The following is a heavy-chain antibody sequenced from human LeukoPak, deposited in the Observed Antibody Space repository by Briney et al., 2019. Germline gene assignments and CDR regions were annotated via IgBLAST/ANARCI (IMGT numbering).Heavy chain of an antibody. D-gene: IGHD6-13*01. CDR3: ARDSSSWKPTNWFDP. J-gene: IGHJ5*02. CDR1: GYTFTSYG. Sequence: GASVKVSCKASGYTFTSYGISWVRQAPGQGLEWMGWISAYNGNTNYAQKLQGRVTMTTDTSTSTAYMELRSLRSDDTAVYYCARDSSSWKPTNWFDPWGQGTLVTVSS. CDR2: ISAYNGNT. V-gene: IGHV1-18*01.